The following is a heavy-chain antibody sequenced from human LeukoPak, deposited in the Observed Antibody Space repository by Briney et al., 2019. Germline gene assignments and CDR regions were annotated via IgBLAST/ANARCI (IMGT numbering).Heavy chain of an antibody. CDR3: ARGHGYYDFWSGYYTQIYHYGMDV. CDR1: GGSISSYY. D-gene: IGHD3-3*01. CDR2: IYYSGST. V-gene: IGHV4-59*01. Sequence: SETLSLTCTVSGGSISSYYWSWIRQPPGKGLEWIGYIYYSGSTNYNPSLKSRVTISVDTSKNQFPLKLSSVTAADTAVYYCARGHGYYDFWSGYYTQIYHYGMDVWGQGTTVTVSS. J-gene: IGHJ6*02.